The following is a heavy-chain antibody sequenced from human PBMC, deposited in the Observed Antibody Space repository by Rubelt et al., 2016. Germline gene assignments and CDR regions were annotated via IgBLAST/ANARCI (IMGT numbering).Heavy chain of an antibody. J-gene: IGHJ3*02. V-gene: IGHV3-15*01. CDR2: IKSKTDGGTT. D-gene: IGHD1-26*01. CDR3: ASGSGGSYDAFDI. Sequence: PGGSLRLSCAASGFTFSNAWMSWVRQAPGKGLEWVGRIKSKTDGGTTDYAAPVKGRFTISRDDSKNTLYLQMNSLKTEDTAVYYCASGSGGSYDAFDIWGQGTMVTVSS. CDR1: GFTFSNAW.